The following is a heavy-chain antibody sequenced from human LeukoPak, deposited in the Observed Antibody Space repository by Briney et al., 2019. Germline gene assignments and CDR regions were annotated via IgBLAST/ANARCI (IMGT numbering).Heavy chain of an antibody. V-gene: IGHV3-7*01. CDR1: GFTLSHYW. J-gene: IGHJ4*02. CDR3: ARSTAGFDY. CDR2: IREDGSEK. D-gene: IGHD1-1*01. Sequence: QAGGSLRLSCAASGFTLSHYWMTWVRQAPGKGLEWVANIREDGSEKYYVDSVKGRFTISRDNAKNSLSLQMSSLRVEDTAVYYCARSTAGFDYWGQGTLVTVSS.